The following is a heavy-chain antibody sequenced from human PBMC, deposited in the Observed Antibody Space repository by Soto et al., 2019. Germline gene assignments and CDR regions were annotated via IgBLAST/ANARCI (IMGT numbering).Heavy chain of an antibody. V-gene: IGHV3-30*18. CDR1: GFTFNNYA. D-gene: IGHD2-15*01. J-gene: IGHJ4*02. CDR3: AKRGGRSHLTFDW. CDR2: ISYDGSSQ. Sequence: GGSLRLSCAASGFTFNNYAMHWVRQAPGQGLEWVASISYDGSSQGYVDSVRGRFTISRDNSKSTLYLQMDSLRAEDTAVYYCAKRGGRSHLTFDWWGQGTLVTVSS.